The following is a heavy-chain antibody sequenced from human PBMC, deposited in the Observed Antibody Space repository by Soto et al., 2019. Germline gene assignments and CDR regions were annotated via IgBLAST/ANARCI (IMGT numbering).Heavy chain of an antibody. V-gene: IGHV1-18*04. J-gene: IGHJ5*02. CDR3: ARGGVYAVDR. Sequence: QIQLVQSGGELRKPGASVKVSCKTSGYTFTRNSISWVRQATGQWLEWMGWISNNNGNTEFAQKFQGRVTLTTDTSTRTAYMELTSLRSDDTAIYYCARGGVYAVDRWGQGTLVTVSS. CDR1: GYTFTRNS. CDR2: ISNNNGNT. D-gene: IGHD4-17*01.